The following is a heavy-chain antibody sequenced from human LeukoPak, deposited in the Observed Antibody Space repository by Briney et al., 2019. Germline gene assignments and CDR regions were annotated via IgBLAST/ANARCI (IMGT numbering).Heavy chain of an antibody. CDR2: VFHTGNT. CDR3: ARATVTYDFWSGYPSYFDS. Sequence: KTSETLSLTCIVPGGSINSDYWIWIRQPPGKGPEWIGNVFHTGNTNYSPSLRSRVTISLDTSKNQFSLSLRSVTAADTAVYYCARATVTYDFWSGYPSYFDSWGQGTLVTVSS. V-gene: IGHV4-59*01. J-gene: IGHJ4*02. CDR1: GGSINSDY. D-gene: IGHD3-3*01.